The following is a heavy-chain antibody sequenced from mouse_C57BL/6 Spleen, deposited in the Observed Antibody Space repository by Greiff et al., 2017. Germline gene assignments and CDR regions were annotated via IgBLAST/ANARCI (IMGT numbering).Heavy chain of an antibody. J-gene: IGHJ2*01. D-gene: IGHD1-1*01. Sequence: VQLQQSGPELVKPGASVQMSCKASGYTFTDYNMHWVKQSHGKSLEWIGYINPNNGGTSSNQKFKGKATLTVNKSSSTAYMELRSLTSEDSAVXYWARRGGVTTVVPSFDYWGQGTTLTVSS. CDR2: INPNNGGT. CDR3: ARRGGVTTVVPSFDY. V-gene: IGHV1-22*01. CDR1: GYTFTDYN.